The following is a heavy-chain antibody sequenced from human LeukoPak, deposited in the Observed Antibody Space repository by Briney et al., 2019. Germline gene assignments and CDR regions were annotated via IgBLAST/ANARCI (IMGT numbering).Heavy chain of an antibody. CDR3: AFDGGNSGRAYYYYYGMDV. D-gene: IGHD4-23*01. CDR2: ISSSSSYI. Sequence: GGSLGLSCAASGFTFSSYSMNWVRQAPGKGLEWVSSISSSSSYIYYADSVKGRFTISRDNAKNSLYLQMNSLRAEDTAVYYCAFDGGNSGRAYYYYYGMDVWGQGTTVTVSS. J-gene: IGHJ6*02. CDR1: GFTFSSYS. V-gene: IGHV3-21*01.